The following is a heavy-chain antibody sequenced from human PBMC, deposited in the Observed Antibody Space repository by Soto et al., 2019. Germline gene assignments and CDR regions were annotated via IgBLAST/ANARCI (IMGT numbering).Heavy chain of an antibody. CDR3: AKRDEAGAPVGVCAFDI. Sequence: EVQLLESGGGLVQPGGSLRLSCAASGFTFSSYAMSWVRQAPGTGLEWVSAISGSGGSTYYADSVKARFTIYRDNSKNTVYLHRNSRRAEDTAVYYCAKRDEAGAPVGVCAFDIWGQGTMVTVAS. J-gene: IGHJ3*02. CDR2: ISGSGGST. V-gene: IGHV3-23*01. D-gene: IGHD1-26*01. CDR1: GFTFSSYA.